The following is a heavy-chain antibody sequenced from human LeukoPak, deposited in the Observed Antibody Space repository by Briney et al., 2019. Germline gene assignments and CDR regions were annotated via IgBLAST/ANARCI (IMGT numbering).Heavy chain of an antibody. CDR1: GGSFSGYY. Sequence: SETLSLTCAVYGGSFSGYYWSWIRQPPGKGLEWIGEINHSGSTNYNPSLKSRVTMSVDTSKNQFSLKLSSVTAADTAVYYCARSGYSSGWYNYWGQGTLVTVSS. CDR3: ARSGYSSGWYNY. D-gene: IGHD6-19*01. V-gene: IGHV4-34*01. CDR2: INHSGST. J-gene: IGHJ4*02.